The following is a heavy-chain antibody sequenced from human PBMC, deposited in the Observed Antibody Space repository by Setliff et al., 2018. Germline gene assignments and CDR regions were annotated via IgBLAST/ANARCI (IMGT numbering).Heavy chain of an antibody. V-gene: IGHV4-39*01. J-gene: IGHJ4*02. CDR3: ARHEFVGGYYGSVTYRHFDY. CDR1: GGSISSTSYQ. Sequence: PSETLSLTCTVSGGSISSTSYQWGWVRQPPGKGLEWIGSIYYTGTAYYNPSLKSRVTISVDTSKDQFSLQVTSLAATDTALYFCARHEFVGGYYGSVTYRHFDYWGQGILVTAPQ. D-gene: IGHD3-10*01. CDR2: IYYTGTA.